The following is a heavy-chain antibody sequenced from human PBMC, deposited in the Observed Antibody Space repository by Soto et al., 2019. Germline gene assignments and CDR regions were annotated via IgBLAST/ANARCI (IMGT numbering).Heavy chain of an antibody. J-gene: IGHJ6*02. CDR3: AREDIVVVPASWGGMDV. CDR1: GYTFTSYG. V-gene: IGHV1-18*01. CDR2: ISAYNGNT. Sequence: AAVKFSCKASGYTFTSYGISWVRQAPGQGLEWMGWISAYNGNTNYAQKLQGRVTMTTDTSTSTAYMELRSLRSDDTAVYYCAREDIVVVPASWGGMDVWGQGTTVTVSS. D-gene: IGHD2-2*01.